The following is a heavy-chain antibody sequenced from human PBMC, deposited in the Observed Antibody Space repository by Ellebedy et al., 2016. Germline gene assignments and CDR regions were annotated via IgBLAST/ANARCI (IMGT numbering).Heavy chain of an antibody. V-gene: IGHV4-59*08. D-gene: IGHD4-17*01. CDR1: GGPISSYY. J-gene: IGHJ3*02. Sequence: SETLSLTXTVSGGPISSYYWSWIRQPPGKGLEWIGYIYYSGSTYYNPSLKSRVTISVDTSKNQFSLKLSSVTAADTAVYYCARQITVDYGDSRTRQAFDIWGQGTMVTVSS. CDR3: ARQITVDYGDSRTRQAFDI. CDR2: IYYSGST.